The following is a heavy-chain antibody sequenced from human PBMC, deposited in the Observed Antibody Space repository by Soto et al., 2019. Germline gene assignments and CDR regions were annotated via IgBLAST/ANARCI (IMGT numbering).Heavy chain of an antibody. D-gene: IGHD2-15*01. J-gene: IGHJ6*02. CDR2: IIPIFGTA. Sequence: QVQLVQSGAEVKKPGSSVKVSCKASGGTFSSYAISWVRQAPGQGLEWMGGIIPIFGTANYAQKFQGRVMITADESTSTAYMELSSLRSEDTAVYYCARPSIESGVAAETLSYYYGMDVWGQGTTVTVSS. CDR1: GGTFSSYA. CDR3: ARPSIESGVAAETLSYYYGMDV. V-gene: IGHV1-69*01.